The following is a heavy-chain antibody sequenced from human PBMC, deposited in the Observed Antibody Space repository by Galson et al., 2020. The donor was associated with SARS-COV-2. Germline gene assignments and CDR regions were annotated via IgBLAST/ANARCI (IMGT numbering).Heavy chain of an antibody. Sequence: GESLKISCAASGFPFSTYSMNWVRLAPGKGLEWVSYISSSGSTIYYADSAKGRFTMSRDNAKNSLYLQMNSLRAEDTAVYYCAREVRSSNNDAFDIWGQGTMVTVSS. J-gene: IGHJ3*02. V-gene: IGHV3-48*04. CDR3: AREVRSSNNDAFDI. CDR1: GFPFSTYS. CDR2: ISSSGSTI. D-gene: IGHD6-13*01.